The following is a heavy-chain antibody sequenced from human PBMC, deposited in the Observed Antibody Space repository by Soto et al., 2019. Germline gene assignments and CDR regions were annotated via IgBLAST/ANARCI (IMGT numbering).Heavy chain of an antibody. D-gene: IGHD2-15*01. CDR1: GYTFISHG. J-gene: IGHJ6*01. CDR3: ARVSSSIVVVPDYGMDV. Sequence: QVQLVQSGVEVKKPGASVKVSCKASGYTFISHGISWVRQATGQGLEWMGWISGKNGNTNYAQKLQGRVTLTTDTYTSTAYMELRSLRSDDTAVYYCARVSSSIVVVPDYGMDVW. V-gene: IGHV1-18*04. CDR2: ISGKNGNT.